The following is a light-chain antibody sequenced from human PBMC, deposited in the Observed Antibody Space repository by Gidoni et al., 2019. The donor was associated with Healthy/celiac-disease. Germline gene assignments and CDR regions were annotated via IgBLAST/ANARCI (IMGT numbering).Light chain of an antibody. CDR3: QQSYSTPPIT. V-gene: IGKV1-39*01. CDR2: AAS. CDR1: QSISSY. J-gene: IGKJ5*01. Sequence: DIQMTQSPSSLSASVGDRVTITCRASQSISSYLNWYQQKPGKAPKLLIYAASSLQSGVPSRFSGSGSGTDFTLTISSLQPEDFATYYCQQSYSTPPITXGXGTRLEIK.